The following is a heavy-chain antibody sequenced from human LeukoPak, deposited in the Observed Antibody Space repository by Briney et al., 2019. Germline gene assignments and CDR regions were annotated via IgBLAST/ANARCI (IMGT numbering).Heavy chain of an antibody. V-gene: IGHV1-18*04. CDR3: AREIEVTFGGVISFDY. CDR1: GYTFTGYY. CDR2: ISAYNGNT. D-gene: IGHD3-16*01. J-gene: IGHJ4*02. Sequence: GASVKVSCKASGYTFTGYYMHWVRQAPGQGLEWMGWISAYNGNTNYAQKLQGRVTMTTDTSTSTAYMELRSLRSDDTAVYYCAREIEVTFGGVISFDYWGQGTLVTVSS.